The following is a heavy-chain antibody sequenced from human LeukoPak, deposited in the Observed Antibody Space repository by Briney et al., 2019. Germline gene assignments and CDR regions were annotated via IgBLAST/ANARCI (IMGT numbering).Heavy chain of an antibody. J-gene: IGHJ4*02. CDR2: ISSSGSAI. CDR3: ARVHYYDSSGFDY. Sequence: GGSLRLSCGASGFNFRDYYMSWIRQAPGKGLEWVSYISSSGSAIYYADSVKGQFTISRDNAKNSLYLQMSSLRAEDTAVYYCARVHYYDSSGFDYWGQGTLVTVSS. CDR1: GFNFRDYY. V-gene: IGHV3-11*04. D-gene: IGHD3-22*01.